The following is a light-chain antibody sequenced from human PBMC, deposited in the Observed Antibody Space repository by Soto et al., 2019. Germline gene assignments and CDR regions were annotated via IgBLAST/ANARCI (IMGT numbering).Light chain of an antibody. Sequence: EIVLTQSPGTLSLSPGERATLSCRASHSVKSNYLAWYQQRPGQAPRLLIYGASNRATGIPDRFSGSGSGTDFTLTISRLEPEDFAVYYCQDYGSSRTFGEGTKVEIK. CDR2: GAS. CDR3: QDYGSSRT. J-gene: IGKJ1*01. V-gene: IGKV3-20*01. CDR1: HSVKSNY.